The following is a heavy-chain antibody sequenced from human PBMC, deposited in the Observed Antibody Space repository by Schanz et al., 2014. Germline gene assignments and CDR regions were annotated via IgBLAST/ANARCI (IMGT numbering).Heavy chain of an antibody. CDR2: IISILGIP. V-gene: IGHV1-69*02. D-gene: IGHD6-13*01. Sequence: QVQLVQSGAEVKKPGSSVKVSCKASGYTFTSFGISWVRQAPGQGLEWMGRIISILGIPNYAQKFQGRVTFTADKSTSTAYMELSSLKSEDTAVYYCASSGAGYSSSWDFDYWGQGTLVTVSS. CDR3: ASSGAGYSSSWDFDY. CDR1: GYTFTSFG. J-gene: IGHJ4*02.